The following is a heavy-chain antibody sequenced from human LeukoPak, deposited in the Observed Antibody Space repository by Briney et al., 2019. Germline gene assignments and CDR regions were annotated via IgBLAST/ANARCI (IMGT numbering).Heavy chain of an antibody. CDR2: IYTSGST. CDR3: AREETDSSGYYSYYFDY. Sequence: SETLSLTCTVSGGSISSSSYYWSWIRQPAGKGLEWIGRIYTSGSTNYNPSLKSRVTISVDTSKNQFSLKLSSVTAADTAVYYCAREETDSSGYYSYYFDYWGQGTLVTVSS. D-gene: IGHD3-22*01. J-gene: IGHJ4*02. CDR1: GGSISSSSYY. V-gene: IGHV4-61*02.